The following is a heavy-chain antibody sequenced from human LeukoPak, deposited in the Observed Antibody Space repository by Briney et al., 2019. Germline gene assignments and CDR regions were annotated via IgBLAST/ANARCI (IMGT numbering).Heavy chain of an antibody. CDR3: AKSKTGYSSGWYFDY. D-gene: IGHD6-19*01. CDR2: ISGSGGST. CDR1: GFTFSSYA. Sequence: PGGSLRLSCAASGFTFSSYAMSWVRQAPGKGLEWGSAISGSGGSTYYADSVKGRFTISRDNSKNTLYLQMNSLRAEDTAVYYCAKSKTGYSSGWYFDYWGQGTLVTVSS. V-gene: IGHV3-23*01. J-gene: IGHJ4*02.